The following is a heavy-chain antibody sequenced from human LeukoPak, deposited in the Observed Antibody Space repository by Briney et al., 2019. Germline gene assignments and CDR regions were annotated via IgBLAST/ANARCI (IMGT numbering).Heavy chain of an antibody. D-gene: IGHD6-19*01. CDR2: INHSGST. CDR1: GGSFSGYY. Sequence: SETLSLTCAVYGGSFSGYYWSWIRQPPGKGLEWIGEINHSGSTNYNPSLKSRVTISVDTSKNQFSLKLSSVTTADTAVYYCARGRLGYSSGWYRYAEYFQHWGQGTLVTVSS. V-gene: IGHV4-34*01. CDR3: ARGRLGYSSGWYRYAEYFQH. J-gene: IGHJ1*01.